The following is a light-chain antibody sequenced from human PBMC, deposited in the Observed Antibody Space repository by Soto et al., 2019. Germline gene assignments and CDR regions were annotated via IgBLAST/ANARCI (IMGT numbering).Light chain of an antibody. CDR2: GAS. V-gene: IGKV3-20*01. CDR3: QQYGSSPRT. Sequence: ILMKQSPATLSVSPGERATLSCRASQSVSSSYLAWYQQKPGQAPRLLIYGASSRATGIPDRFSGSGSGTDFTLTISRLEPEDFAVYYCQQYGSSPRTCGQGTKV. J-gene: IGKJ1*01. CDR1: QSVSSSY.